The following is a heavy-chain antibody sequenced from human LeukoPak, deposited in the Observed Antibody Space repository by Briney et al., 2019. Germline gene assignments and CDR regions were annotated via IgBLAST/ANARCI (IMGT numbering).Heavy chain of an antibody. V-gene: IGHV3-23*01. CDR3: AKDRTSYDFWSGYYNYYYYGMDV. Sequence: GRSLRLSCAASGFTFSSYAMSWVRQAPGKGLEWVSAISGSGGSTYYADSVKGRFTIPRDNSKNTLYLQMNSLRAEDTAVYYCAKDRTSYDFWSGYYNYYYYGMDVWGQGTTVTVSS. CDR2: ISGSGGST. D-gene: IGHD3-3*01. J-gene: IGHJ6*02. CDR1: GFTFSSYA.